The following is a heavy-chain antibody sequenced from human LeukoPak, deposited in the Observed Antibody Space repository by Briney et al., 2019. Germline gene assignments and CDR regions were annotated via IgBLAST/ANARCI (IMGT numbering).Heavy chain of an antibody. CDR1: GYSISSGYY. CDR2: IYHSGST. CDR3: ARDRYYDFWSGYYYPYFDY. Sequence: SETLSLTCTVSGYSISSGYYWGWIRQPPGKGLEWIGSIYHSGSTYYNPSLKSRVTMSVDTSKNQFSLKLSSVTAADTAVYYCARDRYYDFWSGYYYPYFDYWDQGTLVTVSS. J-gene: IGHJ4*02. D-gene: IGHD3-3*01. V-gene: IGHV4-38-2*02.